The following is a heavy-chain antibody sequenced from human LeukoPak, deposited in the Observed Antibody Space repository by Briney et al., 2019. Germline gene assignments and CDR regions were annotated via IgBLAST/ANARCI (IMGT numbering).Heavy chain of an antibody. J-gene: IGHJ4*02. Sequence: GGSLRLSCAASGFTFDDYGMSWVRQAPGKGLEWVSGINWNGGSTGYADSVKGRFTISRDNAKNSLYLQMNSLRAEDTALYYCARDRWRNLYDSSGYYGLAVGGLNDYWGQGTLVTVSS. V-gene: IGHV3-20*04. D-gene: IGHD3-22*01. CDR1: GFTFDDYG. CDR3: ARDRWRNLYDSSGYYGLAVGGLNDY. CDR2: INWNGGST.